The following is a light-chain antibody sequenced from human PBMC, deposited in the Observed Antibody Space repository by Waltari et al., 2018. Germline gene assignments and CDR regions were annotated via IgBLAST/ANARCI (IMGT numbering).Light chain of an antibody. V-gene: IGKV1-8*01. CDR3: QQYYSDPLT. CDR2: AAS. Sequence: AIRMTQSPSSFPASTGDRVTITCRASQHIAGYLAWYQQKPGKAPKLLIHAASTLQSGVPSRFSGSGSGTDFTLTISCLQSEDFATYYCQQYYSDPLTFGGGTKVEIK. CDR1: QHIAGY. J-gene: IGKJ4*01.